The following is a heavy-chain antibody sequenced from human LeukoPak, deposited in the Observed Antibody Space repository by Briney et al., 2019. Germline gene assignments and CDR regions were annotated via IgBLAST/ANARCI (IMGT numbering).Heavy chain of an antibody. CDR2: INSDGSST. V-gene: IGHV3-74*01. D-gene: IGHD3-22*01. CDR1: GFTFSSYW. J-gene: IGHJ5*02. Sequence: PGGSLRLSCAASGFTFSSYWMHWVRHAPGKGLVWVSRINSDGSSTSYADSVKGRFTISRDNAKNTLYLQMNSLRAEDTAVYYCAREISDYYDSSGTLLDPWGQGTLVTVSS. CDR3: AREISDYYDSSGTLLDP.